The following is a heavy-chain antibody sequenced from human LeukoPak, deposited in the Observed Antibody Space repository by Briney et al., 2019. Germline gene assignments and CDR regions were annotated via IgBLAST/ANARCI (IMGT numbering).Heavy chain of an antibody. CDR3: ARGGPTYYYDSSGYPLDY. V-gene: IGHV4-39*07. Sequence: ETLSLTCTVSGGSISSSSYYWGWIRQPPGKGLEWIGSLYYSGSTYYNPSLKSRVTMSVDTSKNQFSLKMNSAAAADTAVYFCARGGPTYYYDSSGYPLDYWGQGTLVTVSS. CDR2: LYYSGST. D-gene: IGHD3-22*01. J-gene: IGHJ4*02. CDR1: GGSISSSSYY.